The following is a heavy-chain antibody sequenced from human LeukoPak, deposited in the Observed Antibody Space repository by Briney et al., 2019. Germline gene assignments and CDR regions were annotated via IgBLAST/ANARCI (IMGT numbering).Heavy chain of an antibody. Sequence: PSETLSLSCTVSGGSISSSNYYWGWIRQPPGKGLEWIGTIYYSGSTYYNPSLKSRLTISVDTSKNQFSLKLSSVTAADTAVYYCARRVAAYSGTYYYFYYMDVWCQGTTVTVSS. CDR1: GGSISSSNYY. CDR3: ARRVAAYSGTYYYFYYMDV. CDR2: IYYSGST. V-gene: IGHV4-39*01. J-gene: IGHJ6*03. D-gene: IGHD1-26*01.